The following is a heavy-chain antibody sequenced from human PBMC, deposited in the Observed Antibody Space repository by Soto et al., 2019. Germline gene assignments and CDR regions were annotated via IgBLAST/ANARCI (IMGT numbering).Heavy chain of an antibody. J-gene: IGHJ4*02. D-gene: IGHD2-15*01. CDR2: INHSGST. Sequence: PSETLSLTCAVYGGSFSGYYWSWIRQPPGKGLEWIGEINHSGSTNYNPSLKSRVTISVDTSKNQFSLKLSSVTAADTAVYYCARLVVVAATWWGRNGQWGRYFDYWGQGTLVTVSS. V-gene: IGHV4-34*01. CDR1: GGSFSGYY. CDR3: ARLVVVAATWWGRNGQWGRYFDY.